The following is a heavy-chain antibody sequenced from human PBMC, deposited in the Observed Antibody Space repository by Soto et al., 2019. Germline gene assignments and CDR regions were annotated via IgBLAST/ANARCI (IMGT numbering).Heavy chain of an antibody. J-gene: IGHJ6*03. CDR2: IWYDGSNK. CDR1: GFTFSTYG. D-gene: IGHD1-26*01. V-gene: IGHV3-33*01. Sequence: GGSLRLSCAASGFTFSTYGMHWVRQAPGKGLEWVAVIWYDGSNKHYADSVKGRFTISRDNPKNTLYLQMNSLRAEDTAVYYCARGQGAYFYYMDVWGKGTTVTVSS. CDR3: ARGQGAYFYYMDV.